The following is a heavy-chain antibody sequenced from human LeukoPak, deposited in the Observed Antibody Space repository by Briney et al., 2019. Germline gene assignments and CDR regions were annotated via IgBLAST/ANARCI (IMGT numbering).Heavy chain of an antibody. CDR3: ARDRQLVHYFDY. V-gene: IGHV4-30-2*01. D-gene: IGHD6-6*01. J-gene: IGHJ4*02. CDR2: IYQSGST. CDR1: GGSIGSGGYY. Sequence: SETLSLTCTVSGGSIGSGGYYWSWIRQPPGKGLEWIGYIYQSGSTYYNPSLKSRVTISVDRSKNQFSLKLSSVTAADTAVYYCARDRQLVHYFDYWGQGTLVTVSS.